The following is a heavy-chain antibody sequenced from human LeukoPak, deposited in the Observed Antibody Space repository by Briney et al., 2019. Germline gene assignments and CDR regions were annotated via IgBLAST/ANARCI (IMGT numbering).Heavy chain of an antibody. V-gene: IGHV3-33*01. J-gene: IGHJ4*02. CDR1: GFTFSSYG. CDR2: IWYDGSNK. Sequence: PGGSLRLSCAASGFTFSSYGMHWVRQAPGKGLEWVAVIWYDGSNKYYADSVKGRFTISRDNSKNTLYLQMNSLRAEDTAVYYCARGKGIQAFDYWGQGTLVTVSS. CDR3: ARGKGIQAFDY.